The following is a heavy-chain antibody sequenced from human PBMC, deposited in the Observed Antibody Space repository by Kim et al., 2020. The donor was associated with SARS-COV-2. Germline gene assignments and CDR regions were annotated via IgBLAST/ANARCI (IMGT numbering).Heavy chain of an antibody. Sequence: TPTPKSQVTISVDTSKNQFSLKLSSVTAADTAEYYCATHATTVVAGAFDYWGQGTLVTVSS. J-gene: IGHJ4*02. D-gene: IGHD4-17*01. V-gene: IGHV4-59*01. CDR3: ATHATTVVAGAFDY.